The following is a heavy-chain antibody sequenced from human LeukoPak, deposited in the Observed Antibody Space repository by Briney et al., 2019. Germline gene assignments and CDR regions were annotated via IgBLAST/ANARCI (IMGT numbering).Heavy chain of an antibody. CDR3: ARDGVYCTNGVCYTVNWFDP. CDR2: INPNSGGT. CDR1: GYTFTGYY. V-gene: IGHV1-2*02. J-gene: IGHJ5*02. Sequence: GASVKVSCKASGYTFTGYYMHWVRQAPGQGLEWMGWINPNSGGTNYAQKFQGRVTMTRDTSISTAYMELSRLRSDDTAVYYCARDGVYCTNGVCYTVNWFDPWGQGTLVTVSS. D-gene: IGHD2-8*01.